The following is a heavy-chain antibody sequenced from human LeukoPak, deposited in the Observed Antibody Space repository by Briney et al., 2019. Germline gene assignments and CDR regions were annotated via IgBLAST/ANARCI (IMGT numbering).Heavy chain of an antibody. V-gene: IGHV3-23*01. J-gene: IGHJ5*02. Sequence: PGGSLRLSCAASGFTSSSYAMSWVRQAPGKGLEWVSAISGSGGSTYYADSVKGRFTISRDNSKNTLYLQMNSLRAEDTAVYYCAKPSYCDFWSASLGWFDPWGQGTLVTVSS. CDR2: ISGSGGST. D-gene: IGHD3-3*01. CDR1: GFTSSSYA. CDR3: AKPSYCDFWSASLGWFDP.